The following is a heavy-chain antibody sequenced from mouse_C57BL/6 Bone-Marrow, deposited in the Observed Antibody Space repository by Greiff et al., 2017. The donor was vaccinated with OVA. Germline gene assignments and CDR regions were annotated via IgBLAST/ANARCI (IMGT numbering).Heavy chain of an antibody. CDR2: INPNNGGT. D-gene: IGHD1-1*01. J-gene: IGHJ4*01. Sequence: VQLQQSGPELVKPGASVKISCKASGYTFTDYYMNWVKQSHGKSLEWIGDINPNNGGTSYNQKFKGKATLTVDKSSSTAYMERRSLTSEDSAVYYWARHCSSSYYYAMDYWGQGTSVTVSS. V-gene: IGHV1-26*01. CDR3: ARHCSSSYYYAMDY. CDR1: GYTFTDYY.